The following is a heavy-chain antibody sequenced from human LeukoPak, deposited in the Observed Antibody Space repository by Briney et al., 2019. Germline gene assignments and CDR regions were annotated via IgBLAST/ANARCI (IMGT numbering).Heavy chain of an antibody. CDR1: GGSFSGSY. V-gene: IGHV4-34*01. D-gene: IGHD3-22*01. J-gene: IGHJ4*02. CDR3: ARVGYGYDASGYYYY. Sequence: SATLSLTCSVSGGSFSGSYWSWIRQPPGKGLEYIGTIYHSGSTYYNPSLKSRVTVSVDTSKNQFSLQLRSVTAADTALYYCARVGYGYDASGYYYYWGQGALVTVSS. CDR2: IYHSGST.